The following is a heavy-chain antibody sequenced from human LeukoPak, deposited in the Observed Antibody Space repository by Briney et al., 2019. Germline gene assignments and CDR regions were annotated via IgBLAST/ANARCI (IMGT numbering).Heavy chain of an antibody. Sequence: PGGSLRLSCAASGFTFSSYGMSWVRQAPGKGLEWVSGISANGGSTYYADSVKGRFTISRDNSKNTLYLQMNSLRAEDTAVYYCAKDVGAGGDYWGQGTLVTVSS. J-gene: IGHJ4*02. V-gene: IGHV3-23*01. D-gene: IGHD1-26*01. CDR1: GFTFSSYG. CDR2: ISANGGST. CDR3: AKDVGAGGDY.